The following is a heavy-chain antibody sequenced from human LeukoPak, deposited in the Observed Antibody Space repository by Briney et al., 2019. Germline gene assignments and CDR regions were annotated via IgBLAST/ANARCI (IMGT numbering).Heavy chain of an antibody. Sequence: SETLSLTCTVSGGSISSSSYYWGWIRQPPGKGLEWIGYIFYSGITNYNPSLKSRVTISVDTSKNQFSLNLSSVTAADTAVYYCAREVRGILTGYYNVRYYYYMDIWGKGTTVTVSS. CDR2: IFYSGIT. D-gene: IGHD3-9*01. J-gene: IGHJ6*03. CDR1: GGSISSSSYY. V-gene: IGHV4-61*01. CDR3: AREVRGILTGYYNVRYYYYMDI.